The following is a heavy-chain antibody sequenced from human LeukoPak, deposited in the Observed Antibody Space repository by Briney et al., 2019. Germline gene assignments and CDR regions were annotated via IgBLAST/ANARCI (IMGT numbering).Heavy chain of an antibody. J-gene: IGHJ6*02. CDR2: IYSGGST. V-gene: IGHV3-53*01. Sequence: GGSMRLSCAASGFTVSSNYMSWVRQAPGKGLEWVSVIYSGGSTYYADSVKGRFTISRDNSKNTLYLQMNSLRAEDTAVYYCARGYDFWSGYYSYGMDVWGQGTTVTVSS. CDR1: GFTVSSNY. D-gene: IGHD3-3*01. CDR3: ARGYDFWSGYYSYGMDV.